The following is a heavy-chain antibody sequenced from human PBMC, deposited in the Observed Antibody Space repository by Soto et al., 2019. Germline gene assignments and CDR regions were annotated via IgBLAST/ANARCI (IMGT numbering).Heavy chain of an antibody. D-gene: IGHD4-4*01. CDR1: GYSFTTNW. CDR2: IYPTDSNT. V-gene: IGHV5-51*01. CDR3: AGVGHFASTVIDY. Sequence: GESLKISCQGSGYSFTTNWIAWVRRMPGKGLEWMGIIYPTDSNTRYSPSFQGQVTISVDKSISTAYLQWSSLKASDTAMYYWAGVGHFASTVIDYWGQGTLVTVSS. J-gene: IGHJ4*02.